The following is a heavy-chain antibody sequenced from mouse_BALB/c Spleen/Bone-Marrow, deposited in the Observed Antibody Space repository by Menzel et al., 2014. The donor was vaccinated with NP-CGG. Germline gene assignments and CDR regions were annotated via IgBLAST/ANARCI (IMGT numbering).Heavy chain of an antibody. D-gene: IGHD3-1*01. V-gene: IGHV1-69*02. J-gene: IGHJ3*01. Sequence: VQLQQSGAELVKPGAPVKLSCKASGYTFTSYWMNWVKQRPGRGLEWIGRIDPSDSETHYNQKFKDKATLTVDKSSSTAYIQLSSLTSEASAVYYCARGGYLFAYWGQGTLVTVSA. CDR2: IDPSDSET. CDR1: GYTFTSYW. CDR3: ARGGYLFAY.